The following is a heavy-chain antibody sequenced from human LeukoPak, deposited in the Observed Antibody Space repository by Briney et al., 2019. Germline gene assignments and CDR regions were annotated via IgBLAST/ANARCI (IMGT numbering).Heavy chain of an antibody. CDR3: ATLWRDFWSGYSPY. J-gene: IGHJ4*02. V-gene: IGHV3-53*01. D-gene: IGHD3-3*01. CDR2: IYSGGST. Sequence: GGSLRLSCAASGFTVSSNYMSWVRQAPGKGLEWVSVIYSGGSTYYADSVKGRFTISRDNSKNTLYLQMNSLRAEDTAVYYCATLWRDFWSGYSPYWGQGTLVTVSS. CDR1: GFTVSSNY.